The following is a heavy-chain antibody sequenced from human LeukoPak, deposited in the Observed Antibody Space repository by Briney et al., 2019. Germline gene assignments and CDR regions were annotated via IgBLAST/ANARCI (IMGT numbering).Heavy chain of an antibody. CDR1: GFTFSSYS. J-gene: IGHJ5*02. Sequence: PGGSLRLSCTASGFTFSSYSMNWVRQAPGKGLEWVSSITSSSDYTYYADSVKGRFTISRDNAENSLHLQMNSLRADDTAVYYCAREFKSGYGMWAWGQGTLVTVSS. CDR2: ITSSSDYT. D-gene: IGHD5-18*01. CDR3: AREFKSGYGMWA. V-gene: IGHV3-21*01.